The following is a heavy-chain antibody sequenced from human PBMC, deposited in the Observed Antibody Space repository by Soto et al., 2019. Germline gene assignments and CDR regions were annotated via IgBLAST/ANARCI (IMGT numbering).Heavy chain of an antibody. CDR1: RFNFRSYG. CDR3: AREPVGDYDLGRHYYPYAMDV. J-gene: IGHJ6*02. D-gene: IGHD4-17*01. CDR2: IWYDGSKT. V-gene: IGHV3-33*01. Sequence: GGSLRLSCAASRFNFRSYGMHWVRQAPGKGLEWVAVIWYDGSKTYYTDSVKGRFTISRDNSENTLYLHMNRLRAEDTAVYYCAREPVGDYDLGRHYYPYAMDVWGQGTTVT.